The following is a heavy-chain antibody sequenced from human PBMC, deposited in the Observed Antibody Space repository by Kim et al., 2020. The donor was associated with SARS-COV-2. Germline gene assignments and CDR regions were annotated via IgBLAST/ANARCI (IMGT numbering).Heavy chain of an antibody. V-gene: IGHV4-31*03. Sequence: SETLSLTCTVSGGSISSGGYYWSWIRQHPGKGLEWIGYIYYSGSTYYNPSLKSRVTISVDTSKNQFSLKLSSVTAADTAVYYCARVRTTLYQLLQIPRYGDSHYFGYWGQGTLVTVSS. CDR1: GGSISSGGYY. J-gene: IGHJ4*02. CDR2: IYYSGST. CDR3: ARVRTTLYQLLQIPRYGDSHYFGY. D-gene: IGHD2-2*01.